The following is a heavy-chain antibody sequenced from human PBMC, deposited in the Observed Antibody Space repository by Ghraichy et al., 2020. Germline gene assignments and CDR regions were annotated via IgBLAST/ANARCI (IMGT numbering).Heavy chain of an antibody. J-gene: IGHJ4*02. Sequence: GGSLRLSCEASGFTFSNFAMAWVRQAPGKEPEWVSAMTATSGSTYYIDSVKGRFAISRDNSRNSLYRQMNSLRAEDTAVYYCVKTKSRMVLYYFDLWGQGTVVSVSS. CDR1: GFTFSNFA. D-gene: IGHD3-16*01. V-gene: IGHV3-23*01. CDR2: MTATSGST. CDR3: VKTKSRMVLYYFDL.